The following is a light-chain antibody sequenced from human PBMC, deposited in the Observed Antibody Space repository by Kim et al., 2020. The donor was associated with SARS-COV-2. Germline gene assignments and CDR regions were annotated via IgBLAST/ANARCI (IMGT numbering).Light chain of an antibody. V-gene: IGLV3-1*01. J-gene: IGLJ3*02. Sequence: PGRTASITCSADKLEAYYACWYQQQPGQSPVLVIYQVTKRPSGIPERFSGSNSGGAATLTISGTQAMGEADYYCQAWDSRTFWVFGGGTQLTVL. CDR2: QVT. CDR3: QAWDSRTFWV. CDR1: KLEAYY.